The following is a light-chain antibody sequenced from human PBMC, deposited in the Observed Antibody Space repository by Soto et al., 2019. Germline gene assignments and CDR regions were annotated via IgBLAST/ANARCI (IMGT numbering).Light chain of an antibody. Sequence: QSVLTQPASVSGSPGQSITISCTGTSSDVGGYNYVSWYQQHPGKAPKLMIYEVSNRPSGVSNRFSGSKSGNTASLTNSGLQAEDEADYYCSSYTSSSSWVFGGGTKVTGL. CDR3: SSYTSSSSWV. CDR2: EVS. J-gene: IGLJ3*02. CDR1: SSDVGGYNY. V-gene: IGLV2-14*01.